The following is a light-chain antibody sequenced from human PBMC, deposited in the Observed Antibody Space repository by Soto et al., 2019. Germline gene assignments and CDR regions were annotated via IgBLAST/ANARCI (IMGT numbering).Light chain of an antibody. CDR2: DDS. CDR1: NIGSKS. J-gene: IGLJ2*01. CDR3: QVWDSSSDPHAV. V-gene: IGLV3-21*02. Sequence: SYELTQPPSVSVAPGQTARITCGGSNIGSKSVHWYQQKAGQAPVLVVYDDSDRPSGIPERFSGSNSGNTATLTISRVEAGREADYYCQVWDSSSDPHAVFGGGTKLTVL.